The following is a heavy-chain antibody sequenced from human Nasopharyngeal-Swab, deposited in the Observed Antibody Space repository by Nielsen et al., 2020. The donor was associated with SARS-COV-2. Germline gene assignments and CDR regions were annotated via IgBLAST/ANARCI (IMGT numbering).Heavy chain of an antibody. CDR1: GFTFSDYY. J-gene: IGHJ4*02. Sequence: GESLKISCAAPGFTFSDYYMSWIRQAPGKGLEWVSYISSSSSYTNYADSVKGRFTISRDNAKNSLYLQMNSLRAEDTAVYYCARPSGSYPFDYWGQGTLVTVSS. CDR2: ISSSSSYT. V-gene: IGHV3-11*03. CDR3: ARPSGSYPFDY. D-gene: IGHD1-26*01.